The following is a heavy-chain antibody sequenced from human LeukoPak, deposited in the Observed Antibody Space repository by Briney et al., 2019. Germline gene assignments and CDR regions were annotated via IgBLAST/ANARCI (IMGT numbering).Heavy chain of an antibody. CDR2: INTDGSTT. J-gene: IGHJ4*02. V-gene: IGHV3-74*01. CDR1: GFTFSSYW. Sequence: GGSLRLSCAASGFTFSSYWMHWVRQAPEKGLVWVSRINTDGSTTTYADSVKGRFTISRDNAKNTLYLQMDSLRAEDTAMYYCARGRNGPFDYWGQGTLVTVSS. CDR3: ARGRNGPFDY. D-gene: IGHD4-11*01.